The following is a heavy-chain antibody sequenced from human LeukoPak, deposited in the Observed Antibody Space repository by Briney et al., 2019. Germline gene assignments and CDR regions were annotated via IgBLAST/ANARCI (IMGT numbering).Heavy chain of an antibody. CDR2: GYYSGSS. J-gene: IGHJ5*02. CDR1: GGSISSSDYY. CDR3: ARYAAAAGPNWFDP. D-gene: IGHD6-13*01. V-gene: IGHV4-39*07. Sequence: SETLSLTCTVSGGSISSSDYYWAWVRQPPGKGLEWIGSGYYSGSSYYNASLTSRVTISVDTSKNRFSLKLTSVTAADTAVYYCARYAAAAGPNWFDPWGQGTLVTVSS.